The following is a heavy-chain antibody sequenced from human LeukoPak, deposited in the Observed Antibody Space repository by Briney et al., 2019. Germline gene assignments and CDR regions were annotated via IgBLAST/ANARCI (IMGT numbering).Heavy chain of an antibody. Sequence: SETLSLTSAVYGGSFSGYYWSWIRQPPGKGLEWIGEINHSGSTNYNPSLKSRVTISVDTSKNQFSLKLSSVTAADTAVYYCARDGTMVRGVFNYWGQGTLVTVSS. CDR1: GGSFSGYY. CDR2: INHSGST. V-gene: IGHV4-34*01. CDR3: ARDGTMVRGVFNY. D-gene: IGHD3-10*01. J-gene: IGHJ4*02.